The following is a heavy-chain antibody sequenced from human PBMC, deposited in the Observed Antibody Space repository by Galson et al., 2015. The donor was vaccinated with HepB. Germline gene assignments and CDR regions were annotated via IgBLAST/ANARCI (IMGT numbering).Heavy chain of an antibody. J-gene: IGHJ6*02. CDR1: GYTFTSYG. Sequence: SVKVSCKASGYTFTSYGISWVRQAPGQGLEWMGWISAYNGNTNYAQKLQGRVTMTTDTSTSTAYMELRSLRSDDTAVYYCASRKLQRGEQQPYSYYYYGMDVWGQGTTVTVSS. D-gene: IGHD6-13*01. CDR3: ASRKLQRGEQQPYSYYYYGMDV. V-gene: IGHV1-18*04. CDR2: ISAYNGNT.